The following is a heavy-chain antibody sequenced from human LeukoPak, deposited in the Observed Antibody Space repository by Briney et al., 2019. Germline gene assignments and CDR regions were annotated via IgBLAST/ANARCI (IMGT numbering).Heavy chain of an antibody. CDR1: GFTFSSYA. CDR3: AKSFGSGRTY. J-gene: IGHJ4*02. D-gene: IGHD3-10*01. CDR2: ISDSGGVT. Sequence: PGGSLRLSCGASGFTFSSYAMYWVGAAPAQVLEWVSSISDSGGVTYYADSVKGRFTISRDNSKNTVYLQMNSLRAEDTAIYYCAKSFGSGRTYWGQGTLVTVSS. V-gene: IGHV3-23*01.